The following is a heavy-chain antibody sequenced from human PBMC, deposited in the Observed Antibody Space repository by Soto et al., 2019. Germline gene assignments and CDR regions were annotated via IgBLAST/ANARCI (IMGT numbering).Heavy chain of an antibody. D-gene: IGHD3-9*01. V-gene: IGHV3-23*01. Sequence: EVQVLESGGGLIQPGGSLRLSCAFSGLTFSRYAASWVRQAPGKGLEWVSGIDTSGHNTYYADSMKGRFTIARDNSNKTLFLQMTNLRAEDTAVYYCAKAVGEYLYFFNNWGQGILVTVSS. CDR3: AKAVGEYLYFFNN. CDR1: GLTFSRYA. J-gene: IGHJ4*02. CDR2: IDTSGHNT.